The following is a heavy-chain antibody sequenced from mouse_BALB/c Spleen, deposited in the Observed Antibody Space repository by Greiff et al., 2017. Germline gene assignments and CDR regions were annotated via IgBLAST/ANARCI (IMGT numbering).Heavy chain of an antibody. V-gene: IGHV5-17*02. CDR2: ISSGSSTI. CDR3: AREYDGYYLFAY. Sequence: EVQGVESGGGLVQPGGSRKLSCAASGFTFSSFGMHWVRQAPEKGLEWVAYISSGSSTIYYADTVKGRFTISRDNPKNTLFLQMTSLRSEDTAMYYCAREYDGYYLFAYWGQGTLVTVSA. CDR1: GFTFSSFG. J-gene: IGHJ3*01. D-gene: IGHD2-3*01.